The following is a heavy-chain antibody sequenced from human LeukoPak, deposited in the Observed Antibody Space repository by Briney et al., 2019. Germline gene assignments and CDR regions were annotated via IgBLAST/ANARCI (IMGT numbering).Heavy chain of an antibody. CDR3: ARSTQLLWFGESKYGMDV. V-gene: IGHV5-51*01. D-gene: IGHD3-10*01. CDR1: GYSFSNYW. J-gene: IGHJ6*02. Sequence: GESLKISCKGSGYSFSNYWIAWVRQMPGKGLEWMGIIYPSDSNTRYSPSFQGQVTISADKSISTAYLQWSSLKASDTAMYYCARSTQLLWFGESKYGMDVWGQGTTVTVSS. CDR2: IYPSDSNT.